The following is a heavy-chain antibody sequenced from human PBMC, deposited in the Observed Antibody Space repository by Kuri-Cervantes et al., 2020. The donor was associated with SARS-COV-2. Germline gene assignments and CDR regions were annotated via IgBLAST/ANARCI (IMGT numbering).Heavy chain of an antibody. V-gene: IGHV3-13*01. CDR2: IGTAGDT. J-gene: IGHJ4*02. D-gene: IGHD4-17*01. CDR3: ARAATVTDFDY. Sequence: ETLSLTCAASGFTFSSYDMHWVRQATGKGLEWVSAIGTAGDTYYPGSVKGRFTISRDNAKNSLYLQMNSLRAEDTAVYYCARAATVTDFDYWGQGTLVTVSS. CDR1: GFTFSSYD.